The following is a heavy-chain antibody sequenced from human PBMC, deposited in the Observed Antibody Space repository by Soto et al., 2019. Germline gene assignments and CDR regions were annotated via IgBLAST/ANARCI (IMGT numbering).Heavy chain of an antibody. CDR3: AKQAISGPGSQYFDT. D-gene: IGHD3-10*01. V-gene: IGHV3-23*01. Sequence: GGSLRLSCAASGFTFSSFSMSWVRQSPGKGLEWVSGFRTGGDDATTYYADSVKGRFTISRDNSKNMLFLQMNSLRAEDTAIYYCAKQAISGPGSQYFDTWGQGTLVTVSS. J-gene: IGHJ5*02. CDR1: GFTFSSFS. CDR2: FRTGGDDATT.